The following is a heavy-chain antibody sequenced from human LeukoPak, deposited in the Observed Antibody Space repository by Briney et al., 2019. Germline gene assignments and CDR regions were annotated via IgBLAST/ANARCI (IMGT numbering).Heavy chain of an antibody. J-gene: IGHJ4*02. D-gene: IGHD4-23*01. CDR2: IYYSGST. Sequence: SETLPLTCTVSGGSITSTTYYWGWIRQPPGKGLEWIGNIYYSGSTYYNPSLESRVTISVDTSKNQFSLKLSSVTAADTAVYYCASQEHEYGGNSGVAFDYWGQGTLVTVSS. CDR1: GGSITSTTYY. V-gene: IGHV4-39*01. CDR3: ASQEHEYGGNSGVAFDY.